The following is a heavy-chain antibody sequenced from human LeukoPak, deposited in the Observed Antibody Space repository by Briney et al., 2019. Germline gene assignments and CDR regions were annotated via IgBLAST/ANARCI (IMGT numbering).Heavy chain of an antibody. Sequence: GGSLGLSCAASGFTFSSYSMNWVRQAPGKGLEWVSSISSSSSYIYYADSVKGRFTISRDNAKNSLYLQMNSLRAEDTAVYYCARGAPGTTINWFDPWGQGTLVTVSS. CDR1: GFTFSSYS. J-gene: IGHJ5*02. D-gene: IGHD1-1*01. V-gene: IGHV3-21*01. CDR2: ISSSSSYI. CDR3: ARGAPGTTINWFDP.